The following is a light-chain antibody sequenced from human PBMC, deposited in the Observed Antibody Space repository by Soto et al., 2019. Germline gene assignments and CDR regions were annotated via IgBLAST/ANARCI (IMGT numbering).Light chain of an antibody. J-gene: IGKJ1*01. V-gene: IGKV1-39*01. CDR1: QSISSY. CDR2: AAS. Sequence: DIQMTQSPSSLSASVGDRVTITCRASQSISSYLNWYQQKPGKAPKLLIYAASSLQSGVPSRFSGSRSGTDFTLTISSLQPEDFETYYCQQSYITHRKFGQGTKADI. CDR3: QQSYITHRK.